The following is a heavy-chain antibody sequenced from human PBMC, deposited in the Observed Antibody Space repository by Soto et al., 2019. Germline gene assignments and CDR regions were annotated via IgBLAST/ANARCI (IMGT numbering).Heavy chain of an antibody. D-gene: IGHD6-13*01. CDR3: ARGNASYSSRRFDY. CDR1: GDSVTSHY. J-gene: IGHJ4*02. CDR2: IYYSGST. V-gene: IGHV4-39*07. Sequence: SETLSLTCSFSGDSVTSHYWGWIRQPPGKGLEWIGSIYYSGSTNYNPSLKSRVTISVDTSKNQFSLKLSSVTAADTAVYYCARGNASYSSRRFDYWGQGTLVTVSS.